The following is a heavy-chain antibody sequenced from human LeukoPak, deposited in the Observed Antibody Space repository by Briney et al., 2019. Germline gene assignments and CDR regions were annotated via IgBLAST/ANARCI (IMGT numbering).Heavy chain of an antibody. CDR3: AKDQSGNSYYLDY. V-gene: IGHV3-64*01. D-gene: IGHD4-23*01. Sequence: PGGSLRLSCAASGFTFSSYAMHWVRQAPGKGLEYVSAISSNGGSTYYANSVKGRFTISRDNSKNTLYLQMGSLRAEDMAVYYCAKDQSGNSYYLDYWGQGTLVTVSS. J-gene: IGHJ4*02. CDR2: ISSNGGST. CDR1: GFTFSSYA.